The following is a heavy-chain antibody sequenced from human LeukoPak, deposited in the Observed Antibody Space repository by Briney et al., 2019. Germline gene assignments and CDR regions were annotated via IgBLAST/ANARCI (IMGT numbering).Heavy chain of an antibody. V-gene: IGHV4-30-4*01. CDR2: IYYSGST. D-gene: IGHD3-10*01. J-gene: IGHJ5*02. Sequence: SQTLSLTCTVSGGSISSGDYYWSWIGQPPGKGLEWIGYIYYSGSTYYNPALKSRVNISVDKSTNKFSMKLSSVTAADTAVYYCAREHYYGSGSYYGRSGWFDPWGQGTLVTVSS. CDR1: GGSISSGDYY. CDR3: AREHYYGSGSYYGRSGWFDP.